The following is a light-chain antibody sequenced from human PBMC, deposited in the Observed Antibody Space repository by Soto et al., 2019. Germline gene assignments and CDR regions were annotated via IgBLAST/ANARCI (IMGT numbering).Light chain of an antibody. J-gene: IGKJ1*01. V-gene: IGKV3-15*01. CDR2: GAS. CDR3: KQYTNWPRT. CDR1: QSVSSN. Sequence: IVMTQSPATLSVSPGERATLSCRASQSVSSNLAWYQQKPGQAPRLLIYGASTRATGIPARFSGSGSGTEFTITISSLQSEDFAVYYCKQYTNWPRTFGQGTKVEIK.